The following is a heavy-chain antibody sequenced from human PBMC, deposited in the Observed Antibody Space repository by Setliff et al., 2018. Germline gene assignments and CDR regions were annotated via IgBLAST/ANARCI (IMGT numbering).Heavy chain of an antibody. Sequence: SETLSLTCTVSGGSITSYYWSWIRQPPGRGLEWIGFMDYSAITNYNPSLKSRVTISVDTSKNQFSLKLSSVTAADTAVYFCARGYYNFLSGYYTPYYFDYWGQGTLVTVSS. J-gene: IGHJ4*02. V-gene: IGHV4-59*01. CDR2: MDYSAIT. CDR3: ARGYYNFLSGYYTPYYFDY. CDR1: GGSITSYY. D-gene: IGHD3-3*01.